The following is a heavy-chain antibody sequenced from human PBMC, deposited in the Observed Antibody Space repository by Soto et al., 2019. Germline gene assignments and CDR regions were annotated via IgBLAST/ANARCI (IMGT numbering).Heavy chain of an antibody. CDR3: ARGRYYDFWSGYPVLLALDDI. V-gene: IGHV1-8*01. CDR1: GYTFTSYD. D-gene: IGHD3-3*01. Sequence: ASVKVSCKASGYTFTSYDINWVRQATGQGLEWMGWMNPNSGNTGYAQKFQGRVTMTRNTSISTAYMELSSLRSEDTAAYYCARGRYYDFWSGYPVLLALDDIWGQGTMVTVSS. CDR2: MNPNSGNT. J-gene: IGHJ3*02.